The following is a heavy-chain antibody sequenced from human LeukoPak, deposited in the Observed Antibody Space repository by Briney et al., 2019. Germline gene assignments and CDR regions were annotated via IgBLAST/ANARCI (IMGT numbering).Heavy chain of an antibody. D-gene: IGHD2-15*01. CDR2: ISAYNGNT. Sequence: ASVKVSCKASGYTFTSYGISWVRPAPGQGLEWMGWISAYNGNTNYAQKLQGRVTMTTDTSTSTAYMELRSLRSDDTAVYYCSIVVVVAATRYFDYWGQGTLVTVSS. CDR3: SIVVVVAATRYFDY. CDR1: GYTFTSYG. J-gene: IGHJ4*02. V-gene: IGHV1-18*01.